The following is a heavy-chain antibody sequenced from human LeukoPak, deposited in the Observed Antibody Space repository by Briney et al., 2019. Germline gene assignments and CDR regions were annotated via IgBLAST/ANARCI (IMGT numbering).Heavy chain of an antibody. CDR2: FDPEDGET. J-gene: IGHJ3*02. D-gene: IGHD2-2*01. CDR3: ATAAGGYCSSTSCYDGDAFDI. Sequence: WASMKVSCKVSGYTLTELSMHWVRQAPGKGLEWMGGFDPEDGETIYAQKFQGRVTMTEDTSTDTAYMELSSLRSEDTAVYYCATAAGGYCSSTSCYDGDAFDIWGQGTMVTVSS. V-gene: IGHV1-24*01. CDR1: GYTLTELS.